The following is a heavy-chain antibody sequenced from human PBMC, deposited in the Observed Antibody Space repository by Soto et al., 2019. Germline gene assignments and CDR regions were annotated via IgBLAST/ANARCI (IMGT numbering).Heavy chain of an antibody. CDR1: GGSISSYY. D-gene: IGHD6-19*01. Sequence: SETLSLTCTVSGGSISSYYWSWIRQPPGKGLEWIGYIYYSGSTNYNPSLKSRVTISVDTSKNQFSLKLSSVTAADTAVYYCAREGYSSGWYGRYFDDWGQGSLVTVSS. CDR3: AREGYSSGWYGRYFDD. V-gene: IGHV4-59*01. CDR2: IYYSGST. J-gene: IGHJ4*02.